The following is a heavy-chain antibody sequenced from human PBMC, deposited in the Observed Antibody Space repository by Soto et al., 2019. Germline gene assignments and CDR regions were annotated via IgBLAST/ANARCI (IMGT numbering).Heavy chain of an antibody. J-gene: IGHJ6*02. D-gene: IGHD3-10*01. CDR2: IYYKGTT. Sequence: SETLSLTCTVSGASITIHYWSWIRHPPGKGLEWIGHIYYKGTTNYNPSLKSRVTISADTSKNQFSLKLNSVTAADTAVYYCARGYYYGSGSYMYYYGMDVWGQGTTVTVSS. CDR1: GASITIHY. V-gene: IGHV4-59*11. CDR3: ARGYYYGSGSYMYYYGMDV.